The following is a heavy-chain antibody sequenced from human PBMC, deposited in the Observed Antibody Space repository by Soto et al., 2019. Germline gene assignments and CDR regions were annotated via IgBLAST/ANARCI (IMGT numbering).Heavy chain of an antibody. CDR1: GYTFTNYG. Sequence: ASVKLYCNASGYTFTNYGISWVRQAPGQGLEWMGWINTYNGNTNHAQKLQGRVTMTTDTSTSTAYMELRSLRSDDTAVYYCARGVGSGTYYNQYNWFDPWGQGTLVTVSS. CDR2: INTYNGNT. J-gene: IGHJ5*02. V-gene: IGHV1-18*01. D-gene: IGHD3-10*01. CDR3: ARGVGSGTYYNQYNWFDP.